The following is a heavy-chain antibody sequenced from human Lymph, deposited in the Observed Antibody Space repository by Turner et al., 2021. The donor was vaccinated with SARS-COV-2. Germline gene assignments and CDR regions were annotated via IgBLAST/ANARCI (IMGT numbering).Heavy chain of an antibody. Sequence: EVQLVESGGGLVQPGGSLGLSWAASGFTFSYYWMSWVRQAPGKGLGWVANIKQDGSEKYYVDSVKGRFTISRDNAKNSLFLQMNSLRAEDTAVYYCARMGSSSWYFDYWGQGTLVTVSS. CDR1: GFTFSYYW. CDR2: IKQDGSEK. D-gene: IGHD1-26*01. J-gene: IGHJ4*02. CDR3: ARMGSSSWYFDY. V-gene: IGHV3-7*01.